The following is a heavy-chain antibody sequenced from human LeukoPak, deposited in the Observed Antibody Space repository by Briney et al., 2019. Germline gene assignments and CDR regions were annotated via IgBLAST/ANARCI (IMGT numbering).Heavy chain of an antibody. J-gene: IGHJ3*02. D-gene: IGHD4-17*01. CDR1: AFTFRSYW. CDR3: ARYGNNVDNAFDI. Sequence: PGGSLRLSCAASAFTFRSYWMSWVRQAPGKGLEWVANIKEDGSENYYVDSVKGRFTISGDNAENSLYLQMNSLRVEDTALYYCARYGNNVDNAFDIWGQGTMVTVSS. V-gene: IGHV3-7*01. CDR2: IKEDGSEN.